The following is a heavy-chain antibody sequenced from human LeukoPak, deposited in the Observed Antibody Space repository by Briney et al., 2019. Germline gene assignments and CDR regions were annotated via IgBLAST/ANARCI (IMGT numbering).Heavy chain of an antibody. Sequence: SETLSLTCTVSGGSISSYYWSWIRQPPGKGLEWIGYIYYSGTTNYNPSLKSRVTISVDTSKNQFSLKLSSVTAADTAVYYCARGVGATYFDYWGQGTLVTVSS. CDR1: GGSISSYY. CDR3: ARGVGATYFDY. V-gene: IGHV4-59*12. D-gene: IGHD1-26*01. CDR2: IYYSGTT. J-gene: IGHJ4*02.